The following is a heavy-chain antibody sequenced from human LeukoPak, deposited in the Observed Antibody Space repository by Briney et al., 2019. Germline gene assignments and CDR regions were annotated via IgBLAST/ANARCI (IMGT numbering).Heavy chain of an antibody. CDR1: RGDISTGRYY. V-gene: IGHV4-61*02. CDR3: AAPADMTTEALDY. J-gene: IGHJ4*02. Sequence: SETLSLTCTVSRGDISTGRYYWNWILQPPGKGLEWIGRIYTSGSTYYNPSLKSRVTISVDTSKNQFSLKLSSVTAADTAVYYCAAPADMTTEALDYWGQGTLVTVSS. CDR2: IYTSGST. D-gene: IGHD4-11*01.